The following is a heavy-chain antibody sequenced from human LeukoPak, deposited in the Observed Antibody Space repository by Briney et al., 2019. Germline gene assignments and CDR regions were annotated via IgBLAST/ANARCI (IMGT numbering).Heavy chain of an antibody. Sequence: ASVKVSCKASGGTFSSYAISRVRQAPGQGLEWMGGIIPIFGTANYAQKFQGRVTITADESTSTAYMELSSLRSEDTAVYYCFDSGGYYNWFDPWGQGTLVTVSS. CDR1: GGTFSSYA. D-gene: IGHD3-22*01. J-gene: IGHJ5*02. CDR3: FDSGGYYNWFDP. V-gene: IGHV1-69*13. CDR2: IIPIFGTA.